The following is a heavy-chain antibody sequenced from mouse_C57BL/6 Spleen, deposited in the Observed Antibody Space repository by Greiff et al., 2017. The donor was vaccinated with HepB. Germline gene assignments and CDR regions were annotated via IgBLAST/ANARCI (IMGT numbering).Heavy chain of an antibody. V-gene: IGHV5-16*01. J-gene: IGHJ1*03. CDR3: ARDDYYGSSQLGWYFDV. D-gene: IGHD1-1*01. CDR2: INYDGSST. Sequence: EVKLVESEGGLVQPGSSMKLSCTASGFTFSDYYMAWVRQVPEKGLEWVANINYDGSSTYYLDSLKSRFIISRDNAKNILYLQMSSLKSEDTATYYCARDDYYGSSQLGWYFDVWGTGTTVTVSS. CDR1: GFTFSDYY.